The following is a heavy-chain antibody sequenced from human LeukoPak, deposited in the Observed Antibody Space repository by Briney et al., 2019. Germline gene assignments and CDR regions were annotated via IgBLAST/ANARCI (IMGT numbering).Heavy chain of an antibody. D-gene: IGHD3-3*01. CDR1: GFTFSTYW. CDR2: IKQDGSEK. J-gene: IGHJ6*03. Sequence: GGSLRLSCVASGFTFSTYWMSWVRQAPGKGLEWVANIKQDGSEKYYVDSVKGRFTISRDNAKNSLYLQMNSLRAEDTAVYYCARAGNTIFGVVYYYYYMDVWGKGTTVTVSS. V-gene: IGHV3-7*01. CDR3: ARAGNTIFGVVYYYYYMDV.